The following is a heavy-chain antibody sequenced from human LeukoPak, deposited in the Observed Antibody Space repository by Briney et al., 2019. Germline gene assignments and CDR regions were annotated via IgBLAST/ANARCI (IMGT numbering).Heavy chain of an antibody. J-gene: IGHJ4*02. CDR2: INPEGSLT. CDR1: GFSLSTYW. Sequence: PGGSLRLSCVASGFSLSTYWMHWVRQAPGRRLVCVSRINPEGSLTTYADSVKGRFTISRDSAKNTLYLQMNSLRAEDTAVYYCTRTHCSTTSCYPGWGQGTLVTVSS. D-gene: IGHD2-2*01. V-gene: IGHV3-74*01. CDR3: TRTHCSTTSCYPG.